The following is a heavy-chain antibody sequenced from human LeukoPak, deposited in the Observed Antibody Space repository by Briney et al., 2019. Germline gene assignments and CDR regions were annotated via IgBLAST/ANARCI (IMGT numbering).Heavy chain of an antibody. CDR3: ARDMGITIFGVPEDAFDI. V-gene: IGHV4-39*07. CDR2: IYYSGST. CDR1: GGSISSSSYY. J-gene: IGHJ3*02. Sequence: KPSETLSLTCTVSGGSISSSSYYWGWIRQPPGKGLEWIGSIYYSGSTYYNPSLKSRVTISVDTSKNQFSLKLSSVTAADTAVYYCARDMGITIFGVPEDAFDIWGQGTMVTVSS. D-gene: IGHD3-3*01.